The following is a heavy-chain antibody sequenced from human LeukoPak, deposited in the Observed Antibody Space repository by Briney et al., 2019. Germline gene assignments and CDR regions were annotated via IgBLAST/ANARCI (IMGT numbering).Heavy chain of an antibody. CDR2: ISGSGDNT. Sequence: GGSLRLSCAASGFTFSSYGMNWVRQAPGKGLEWVSAISGSGDNTYYADSVKGRFTISRDNSKNTLYLQMNSLRAEDTAVYYCAKGFMIRGVIYFDYWGQGTLVTVSS. D-gene: IGHD3-10*01. CDR3: AKGFMIRGVIYFDY. CDR1: GFTFSSYG. V-gene: IGHV3-23*01. J-gene: IGHJ4*02.